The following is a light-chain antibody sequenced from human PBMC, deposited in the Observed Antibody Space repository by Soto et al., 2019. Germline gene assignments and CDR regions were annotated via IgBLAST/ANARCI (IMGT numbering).Light chain of an antibody. CDR1: TSNFGTKS. J-gene: IGLJ6*01. Sequence: QSALTQPPSASGTPGQRVTISCSGATSNFGTKSVNWYQHLPGADPRLLIYNSDQRPSGVPDRFPGSKSGTSASLAISGRQAADEGDYFCASWDDILHGPLFGGGTKVTVL. CDR2: NSD. V-gene: IGLV1-44*01. CDR3: ASWDDILHGPL.